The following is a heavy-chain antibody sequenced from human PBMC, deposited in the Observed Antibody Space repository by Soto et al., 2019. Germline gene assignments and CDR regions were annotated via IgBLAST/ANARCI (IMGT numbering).Heavy chain of an antibody. CDR2: IIPIFGTA. D-gene: IGHD5-18*01. Sequence: QVQLVQSGAEVKKPGSSVKVSCKASGGTFSSYAISWVRQAPGQGLEWMGGIIPIFGTANYAQKFQGRVTITADESTSTAYMELSSLRSEDTAVYYCARESEDTAMVTLGPGKGFDYWGQGTLVTVSS. CDR1: GGTFSSYA. V-gene: IGHV1-69*01. J-gene: IGHJ4*02. CDR3: ARESEDTAMVTLGPGKGFDY.